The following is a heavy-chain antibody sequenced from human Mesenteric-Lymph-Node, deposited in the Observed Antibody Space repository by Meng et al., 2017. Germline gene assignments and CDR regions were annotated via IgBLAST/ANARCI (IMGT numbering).Heavy chain of an antibody. CDR3: ARDMGVAAAGIVGDAFDI. CDR1: GYTFTSYG. V-gene: IGHV1-69*05. Sequence: SVKVSCKASGYTFTSYGISWVRQAPGQGLEWMGGIIPIFGTANYAQKFQGRVTITTDESTSTAYMELSSLRAEDTAVYYCARDMGVAAAGIVGDAFDIWAQGTMDTVTS. J-gene: IGHJ3*02. CDR2: IIPIFGTA. D-gene: IGHD6-13*01.